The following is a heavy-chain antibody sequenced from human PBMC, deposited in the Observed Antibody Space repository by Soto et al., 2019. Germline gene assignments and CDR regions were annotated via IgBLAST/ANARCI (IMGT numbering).Heavy chain of an antibody. CDR3: ARRGYSYGPNDYYYYYMDV. CDR2: ISSSSSYI. J-gene: IGHJ6*03. V-gene: IGHV3-21*01. CDR1: GFTFSSYS. D-gene: IGHD5-18*01. Sequence: GGSLRLSCAASGFTFSSYSMNWVRQAPGKGLEWVSSISSSSSYIYYADSVKGRFTISRDNAKNSLYLQMNSLRAEDTAVYYCARRGYSYGPNDYYYYYMDVWGKGTTVTVSS.